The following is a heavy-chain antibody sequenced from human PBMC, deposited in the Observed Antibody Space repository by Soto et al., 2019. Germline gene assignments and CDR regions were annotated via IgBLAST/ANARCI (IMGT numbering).Heavy chain of an antibody. D-gene: IGHD3-10*01. J-gene: IGHJ4*02. V-gene: IGHV4-30-4*01. CDR2: IYYSGST. CDR3: ARVVAMVRGVMIGYYFDY. CDR1: GGSISSGDYY. Sequence: SETLSLTCTVSGGSISSGDYYWSWIRQPPGKGLEWIGYIYYSGSTYYNPSLKSRVTISVDTSKNQFSLKLSSVTAADTAVYYCARVVAMVRGVMIGYYFDYWGQGTLVTVSS.